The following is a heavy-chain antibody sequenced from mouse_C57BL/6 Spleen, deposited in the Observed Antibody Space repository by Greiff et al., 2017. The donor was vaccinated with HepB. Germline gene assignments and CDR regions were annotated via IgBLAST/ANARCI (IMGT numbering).Heavy chain of an antibody. J-gene: IGHJ3*01. Sequence: VQVVESGAELARPGASVKLSCKASGYTFTSYGISWVKQRTGQGLEWIGEIYPRSGNTYYNEKFKGKATLTADKSSSTAYMELRSLTSEDSAVYFCARCGDYGGFAYWGQGTLVTVSA. CDR3: ARCGDYGGFAY. CDR2: IYPRSGNT. D-gene: IGHD2-4*01. CDR1: GYTFTSYG. V-gene: IGHV1-81*01.